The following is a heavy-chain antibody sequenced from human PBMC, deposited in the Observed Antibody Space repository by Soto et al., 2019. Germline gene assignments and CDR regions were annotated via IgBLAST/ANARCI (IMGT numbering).Heavy chain of an antibody. J-gene: IGHJ6*02. CDR2: IIPILGIA. CDR1: GGTFSSYT. V-gene: IGHV1-69*02. D-gene: IGHD5-12*01. Sequence: QVQLVQSGAEVKKPGSSVKVSCKASGGTFSSYTISWVRQAPGQGLEWMGRIIPILGIANYAQKFQGRVTITADKSTSTAYMELSSLRSEDTAVYYCARQRGGYDWGYYYSMDVWGQGTTVTVSS. CDR3: ARQRGGYDWGYYYSMDV.